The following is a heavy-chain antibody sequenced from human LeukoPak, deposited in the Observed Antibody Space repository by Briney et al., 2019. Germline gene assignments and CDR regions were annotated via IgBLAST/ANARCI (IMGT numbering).Heavy chain of an antibody. CDR2: ISAYNGNT. D-gene: IGHD1-26*01. CDR1: GYTFTSYG. J-gene: IGHJ4*02. V-gene: IGHV1-18*01. CDR3: ARGRFGIVGATEIDY. Sequence: GASVKVSCKASGYTFTSYGISWVRQAPGQGLEWMGWISAYNGNTNYAQKLQGRVTMTTDTSTSTAYMELRSLRSDDTAVYYCARGRFGIVGATEIDYWGQGTLVTVSS.